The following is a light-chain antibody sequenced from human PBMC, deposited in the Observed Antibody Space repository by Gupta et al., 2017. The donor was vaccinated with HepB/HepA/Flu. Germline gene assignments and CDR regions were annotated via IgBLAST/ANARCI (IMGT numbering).Light chain of an antibody. CDR1: QSVSN. CDR3: QQYDKWPSWT. J-gene: IGKJ1*01. CDR2: GAS. Sequence: EIVITHSPATLSVSPGERATLCRRASQSVSNLAWYQQEPGQAPRLLIYGASTRATGIPARFSGSGSGTEFTLTISSLQSEDFAVYYCQQYDKWPSWTFGQGTKVEIK. V-gene: IGKV3-15*01.